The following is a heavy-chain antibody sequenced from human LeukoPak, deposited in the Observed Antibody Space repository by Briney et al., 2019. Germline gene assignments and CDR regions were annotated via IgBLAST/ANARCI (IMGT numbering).Heavy chain of an antibody. CDR3: ARDPVAVAGLPFDY. J-gene: IGHJ4*02. D-gene: IGHD6-19*01. V-gene: IGHV3-7*01. CDR1: GFTFSCYW. Sequence: GGSLRRSCAASGFTFSCYWMSWVRQAPCNGLDCWSNIKQDGSEKYYVDSVKGRFTISRDNAKNSLYLQMNSLRAEDTAVYYCARDPVAVAGLPFDYWGQGTLVTVSS. CDR2: IKQDGSEK.